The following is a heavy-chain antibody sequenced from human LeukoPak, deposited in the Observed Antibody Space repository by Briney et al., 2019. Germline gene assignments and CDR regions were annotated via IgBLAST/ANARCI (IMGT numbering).Heavy chain of an antibody. CDR2: ISSSSYI. V-gene: IGHV3-21*01. CDR3: ARDGVGNDPPPSVMDV. Sequence: PGGSLRLSCAASGFTFSSYSMNWVRQAPGKGLEWVSSISSSSYIYYADSVKGRFTISRDNAKNSLYLQMNSLRAEDTAVYYCARDGVGNDPPPSVMDVWGQGTTVTVSS. D-gene: IGHD1-1*01. CDR1: GFTFSSYS. J-gene: IGHJ6*02.